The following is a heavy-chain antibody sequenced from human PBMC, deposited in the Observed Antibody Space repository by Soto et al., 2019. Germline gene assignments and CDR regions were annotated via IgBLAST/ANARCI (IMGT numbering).Heavy chain of an antibody. CDR1: GYTLTELS. CDR2: FDPEDGET. J-gene: IGHJ6*02. CDR3: ATGGVRDCISTRCDGGMDV. V-gene: IGHV1-24*01. D-gene: IGHD2-2*01. Sequence: QVQLVQSGAEVKKPGASVKVSCKVSGYTLTELSMHWVRQAPGKGLEWMGGFDPEDGETIYAQKLQGRVTMTEDTXXDXAXLALSSLRSEDTAVYYCATGGVRDCISTRCDGGMDVWGQGTTVTVSS.